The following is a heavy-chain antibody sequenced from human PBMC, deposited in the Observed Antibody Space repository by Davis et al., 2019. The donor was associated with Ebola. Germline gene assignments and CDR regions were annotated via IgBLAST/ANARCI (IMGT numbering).Heavy chain of an antibody. CDR2: IGVYNLKT. Sequence: ASVKVSCRASGYIFTSYGINWVRQAPGQGLEWMGWIGVYNLKTHFAQEFQGRVSLTTDIPRNTVYMELRNLRFDDTAVYYCARGSESYCIGTNCYLSEADFWGQGTQVTVSS. J-gene: IGHJ4*02. V-gene: IGHV1-18*01. CDR3: ARGSESYCIGTNCYLSEADF. D-gene: IGHD3-10*01. CDR1: GYIFTSYG.